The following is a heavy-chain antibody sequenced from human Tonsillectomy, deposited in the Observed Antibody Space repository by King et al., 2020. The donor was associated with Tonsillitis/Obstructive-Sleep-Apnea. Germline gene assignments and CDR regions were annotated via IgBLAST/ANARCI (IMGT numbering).Heavy chain of an antibody. D-gene: IGHD3-3*01. CDR2: INHSGST. Sequence: VQLHQWGAGLLKPSETLSLTCAVYGGSFSGYYWSWIRQPPGKGLEWIGEINHSGSTNYNPSLKSRVTISVDTSKNQFSLKLSSVTAADTAVYYCARGRRFVEWFPGVGPYYFDYWGQGTLVTVSS. CDR3: ARGRRFVEWFPGVGPYYFDY. V-gene: IGHV4-34*01. J-gene: IGHJ4*02. CDR1: GGSFSGYY.